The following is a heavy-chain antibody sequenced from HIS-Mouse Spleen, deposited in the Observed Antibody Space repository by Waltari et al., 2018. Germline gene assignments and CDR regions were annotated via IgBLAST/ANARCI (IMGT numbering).Heavy chain of an antibody. V-gene: IGHV4-39*06. D-gene: IGHD6-13*01. CDR3: AREIPYSSSWYDWYFDL. Sequence: RLQLQESGPGLVKPSEPLSLTCTVSGGSISSSSYYWGWIRQPPGKGLEWIGSIYYNPSLKSRVTISVDTSKNQFSLKLSSVTAADTAVYYCAREIPYSSSWYDWYFDLWGRGTLVTVSS. CDR2: IY. CDR1: GGSISSSSYY. J-gene: IGHJ2*01.